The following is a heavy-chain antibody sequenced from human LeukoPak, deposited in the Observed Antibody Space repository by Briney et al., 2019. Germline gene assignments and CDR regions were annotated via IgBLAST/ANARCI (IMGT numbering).Heavy chain of an antibody. D-gene: IGHD2-2*01. CDR2: ISSTITTT. Sequence: GGSLRLSCAASGFRFSGHYMSWIRQAPGKGLEWISYISSTITTTYYADSVKGRFTISRDNAKNSLHLQMSNLRAEDTAVYYSARGDCSATNCYYFDYWGQGTLVTVSS. CDR3: ARGDCSATNCYYFDY. J-gene: IGHJ4*02. V-gene: IGHV3-11*04. CDR1: GFRFSGHY.